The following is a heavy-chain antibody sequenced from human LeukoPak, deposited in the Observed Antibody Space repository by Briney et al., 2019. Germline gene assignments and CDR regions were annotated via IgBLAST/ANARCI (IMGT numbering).Heavy chain of an antibody. CDR1: GFTFSSYA. CDR2: ISGSGGST. Sequence: GGSLRLSCAASGFTFSSYAMSWVRQAPGKGLEWVSAISGSGGSTYYADSVKGRFTISRDNSKNTLYLQMNSLRAEDTAVYYCAKSIRDFWSGYYYFDYWGQGTLVTVSS. V-gene: IGHV3-23*01. CDR3: AKSIRDFWSGYYYFDY. J-gene: IGHJ4*02. D-gene: IGHD3-3*01.